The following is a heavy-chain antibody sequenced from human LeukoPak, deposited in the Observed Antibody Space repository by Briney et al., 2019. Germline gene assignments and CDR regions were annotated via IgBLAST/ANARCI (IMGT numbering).Heavy chain of an antibody. CDR2: VDTSGST. V-gene: IGHV4-61*02. D-gene: IGHD4-17*01. CDR1: VGSISSAYR. J-gene: IGHJ3*01. CDR3: TSGEYTQGSDV. Sequence: SETLSLTSTVSVGSISSAYRWTWIRRSAGKGLEWIGRVDTSGSTKYNPSLKSRVTISFDTSKNRFSLTLTSVTAADTAVYYCTSGEYTQGSDVWGQGTMVTVT.